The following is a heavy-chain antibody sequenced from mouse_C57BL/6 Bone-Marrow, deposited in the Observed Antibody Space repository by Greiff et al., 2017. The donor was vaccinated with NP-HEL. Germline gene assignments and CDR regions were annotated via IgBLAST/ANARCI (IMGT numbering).Heavy chain of an antibody. J-gene: IGHJ3*01. CDR3: TGDYGSSYPWFAY. Sequence: EVKVIESGGGLVQPGGSMKLSCVASGFTFSNYWMNWVRQSPEKGLEWVAQIRLKSDNYATHYAESVKGRFTISRDDSKSSVYLQMNNLRAEDTGIYYCTGDYGSSYPWFAYWGQGTLVTVSA. D-gene: IGHD1-1*01. CDR1: GFTFSNYW. V-gene: IGHV6-3*01. CDR2: IRLKSDNYAT.